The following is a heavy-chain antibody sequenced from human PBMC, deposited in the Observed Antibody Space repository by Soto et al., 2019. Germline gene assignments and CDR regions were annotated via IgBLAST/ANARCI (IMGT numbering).Heavy chain of an antibody. CDR3: ASSWYPGVGTFDI. J-gene: IGHJ3*02. V-gene: IGHV1-18*01. CDR2: ISAYNSNT. CDR1: GYTFTSYG. D-gene: IGHD6-13*01. Sequence: QVQLVQSGAEVKKPGASVKVSCKASGYTFTSYGISCVRQAPGQALEWMGWISAYNSNTNYAHKVQGRVTMTTDTSTSTAYMELRSLRSADTAVYYCASSWYPGVGTFDIWGNGTMVTVSS.